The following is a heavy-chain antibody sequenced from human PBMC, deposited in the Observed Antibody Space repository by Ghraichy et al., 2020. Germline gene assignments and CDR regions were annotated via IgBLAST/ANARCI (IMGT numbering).Heavy chain of an antibody. J-gene: IGHJ6*02. Sequence: GGSLRLSCAASGFTFSSYGMHWVRQAPGKGLEWVAVIWYDGSNKYYADSVKGRFTISRDNSKNTLYLQMNSLRAEDTAVYYCARDTIMVGGMDVWGQGTTVTVS. CDR3: ARDTIMVGGMDV. V-gene: IGHV3-33*01. CDR1: GFTFSSYG. D-gene: IGHD5-24*01. CDR2: IWYDGSNK.